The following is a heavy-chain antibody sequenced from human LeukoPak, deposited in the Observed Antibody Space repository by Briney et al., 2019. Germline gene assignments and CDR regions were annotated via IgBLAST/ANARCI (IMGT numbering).Heavy chain of an antibody. D-gene: IGHD1-26*01. CDR2: VYHSGFT. J-gene: IGHJ4*02. V-gene: IGHV4-38-2*02. CDR1: GYSISSGYY. CDR3: ATTPVGSTRFFDF. Sequence: ASETLSLTCTVSGYSISSGYYWSWIRQPPGKGLEWIGYVYHSGFTSYTPSLKSRVTISVDTSENQFSLRLNFVTAADTAIYYCATTPVGSTRFFDFWGPGTLLSVSS.